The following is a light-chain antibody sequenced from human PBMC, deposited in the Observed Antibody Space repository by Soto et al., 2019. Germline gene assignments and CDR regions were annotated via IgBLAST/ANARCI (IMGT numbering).Light chain of an antibody. CDR1: TSNIGSNT. CDR3: AIWDLTLSAWV. V-gene: IGLV1-44*01. J-gene: IGLJ3*02. Sequence: QSVLTQPPSASGTPGQRVTISCSGTTSNIGSNTVSWYHHLPGTAPKLPIYSNDQRPSGVPVRFSGSKSGTSASLAISGLQSEDEADYYCAIWDLTLSAWVFGGGTKLTVL. CDR2: SND.